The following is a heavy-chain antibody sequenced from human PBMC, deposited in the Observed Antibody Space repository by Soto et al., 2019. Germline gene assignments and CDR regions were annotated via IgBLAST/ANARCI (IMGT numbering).Heavy chain of an antibody. D-gene: IGHD3-9*01. J-gene: IGHJ4*02. V-gene: IGHV4-39*02. CDR1: VASIRSTHYF. CDR3: AISCQYDYTGSYSDY. Sequence: SETLSFTCKFSVASIRSTHYFWGWIRQPPGKGLARIVNFYSSGVSHYNPSLKSRVTICVDTSKNHFSLNLTSVTAADTALYYCAISCQYDYTGSYSDYWGQGTMVTVSS. CDR2: FYSSGVS.